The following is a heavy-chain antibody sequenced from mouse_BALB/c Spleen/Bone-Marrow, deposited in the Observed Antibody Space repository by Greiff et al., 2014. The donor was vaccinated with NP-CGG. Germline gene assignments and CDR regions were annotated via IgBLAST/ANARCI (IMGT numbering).Heavy chain of an antibody. CDR3: ARAITDAMDY. D-gene: IGHD2-4*01. Sequence: QVQLKHSGAELVRPGTSVKVSCKGSGYAFTNYLIEWVKQRPGQGLEWIGVINSGSGGTKYNEKFKGKATLTADKSSSTAYMQLSSLTSDDSAVYFCARAITDAMDYWGQGTSVTASS. CDR2: INSGSGGT. CDR1: GYAFTNYL. J-gene: IGHJ4*01. V-gene: IGHV1-54*01.